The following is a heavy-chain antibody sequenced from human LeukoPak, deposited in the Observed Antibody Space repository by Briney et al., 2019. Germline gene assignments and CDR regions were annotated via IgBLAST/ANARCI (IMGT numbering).Heavy chain of an antibody. CDR3: ARDGPDIVVVPAAADYRYYMDV. CDR1: GYTFTSYG. V-gene: IGHV1-18*01. J-gene: IGHJ6*03. CDR2: ISAYNGNT. Sequence: ASVKVSCKASGYTFTSYGISWVRQAPGQGLEWMGWISAYNGNTNYAQKLQGRVTMTTDTSTSTAYMELRSLRSDDTAVYYCARDGPDIVVVPAAADYRYYMDVWGKGTTVTVSS. D-gene: IGHD2-2*01.